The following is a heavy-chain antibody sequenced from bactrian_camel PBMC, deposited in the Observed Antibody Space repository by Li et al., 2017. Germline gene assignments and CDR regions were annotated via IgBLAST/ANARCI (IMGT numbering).Heavy chain of an antibody. D-gene: IGHD2*01. CDR2: IEGDGST. V-gene: IGHV3S55*01. CDR1: GDTIGRYC. CDR3: VVEAREGGSGDYCYTPGYEYNY. J-gene: IGHJ4*01. Sequence: HVQLVESGGGSVQSGGSLRLSCVASGDTIGRYCMGWFRQIPDKEREGVAGIEGDGSTSYADSVKGRFTVSQDNAKNTLYLQMNSLKPEDTAMYYCVVEAREGGSGDYCYTPGYEYNYWGQGTQVTVS.